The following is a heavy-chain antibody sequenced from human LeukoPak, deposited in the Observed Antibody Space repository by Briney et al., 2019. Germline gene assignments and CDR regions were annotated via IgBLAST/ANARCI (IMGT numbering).Heavy chain of an antibody. CDR1: GGSISSYY. CDR3: ARLYYYDSSGHYLGYYYYYMDV. V-gene: IGHV4-4*09. J-gene: IGHJ6*03. D-gene: IGHD3-22*01. CDR2: IYTSGST. Sequence: SETLSLTCTVSGGSISSYYWSWIRQPPGKGLEWIGYIYTSGSTNYNPSRKSRVTISVDTSKNQFSLKLSSVTAADTAVYYCARLYYYDSSGHYLGYYYYYMDVWGKGTTVTVSS.